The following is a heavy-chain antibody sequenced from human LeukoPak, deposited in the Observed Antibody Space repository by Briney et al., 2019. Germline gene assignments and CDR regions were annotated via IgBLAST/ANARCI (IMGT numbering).Heavy chain of an antibody. J-gene: IGHJ6*02. V-gene: IGHV4-59*01. CDR1: GGSISNYY. CDR2: IYYSGNT. D-gene: IGHD3-9*01. CDR3: ARDHYDVLTGYYNGMEV. Sequence: SETLSLTCTVSGGSISNYYWSWIRQPPGKGLEWIGYIYYSGNTNYNPSLKSRVTISVDTSKKQFSLKLSSVTAADTAVYYCARDHYDVLTGYYNGMEVWGQGTTVTVSS.